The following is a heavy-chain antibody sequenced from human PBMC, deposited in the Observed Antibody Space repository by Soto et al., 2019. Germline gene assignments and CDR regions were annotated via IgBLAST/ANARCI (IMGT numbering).Heavy chain of an antibody. CDR2: ISGSGGST. CDR1: GFTFSSYA. J-gene: IGHJ4*02. Sequence: HPGGSLRLSCAASGFTFSSYAMSWVRQAPGKGLEWVSAISGSGGSTYYADSVKGRFTISRDNSKNTLYLQMNSLRAEDTAVYYCAKGDVVPAAIRLYIAYCGGDCYSDFFDYWGQGTLVTVSS. V-gene: IGHV3-23*01. D-gene: IGHD2-21*02. CDR3: AKGDVVPAAIRLYIAYCGGDCYSDFFDY.